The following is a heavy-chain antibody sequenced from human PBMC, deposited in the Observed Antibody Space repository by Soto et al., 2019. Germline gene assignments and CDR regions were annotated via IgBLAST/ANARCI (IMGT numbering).Heavy chain of an antibody. CDR3: ARHGATQYHDFWSGYPNCFDC. D-gene: IGHD3-3*01. CDR1: GGSISSSSYY. J-gene: IGHJ5*01. CDR2: IYYSGST. Sequence: SETLSLTCTVSGGSISSSSYYWGWIRQPPGKGLEWIGSIYYSGSTYYNPSLKSRVTISVDTSKNQSSLKLSSVTAADTAVYYCARHGATQYHDFWSGYPNCFDCWGKGTLVTVSS. V-gene: IGHV4-39*01.